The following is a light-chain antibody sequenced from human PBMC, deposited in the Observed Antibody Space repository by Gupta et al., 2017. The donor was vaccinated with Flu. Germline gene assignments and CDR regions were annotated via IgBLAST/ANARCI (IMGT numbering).Light chain of an antibody. CDR2: WAS. V-gene: IGKV4-1*01. CDR1: QSVLYSSSNKNY. CDR3: QQYFNTRT. J-gene: IGKJ2*01. Sequence: DIVMTQSPDSLAVSLGERATINCKSSQSVLYSSSNKNYLAWYQQKPGQPPRLLIYWASTRESGVPDRFSGSGSGTDFTLTISSLQAEDVAVYYCQQYFNTRTFGQGTRLEIK.